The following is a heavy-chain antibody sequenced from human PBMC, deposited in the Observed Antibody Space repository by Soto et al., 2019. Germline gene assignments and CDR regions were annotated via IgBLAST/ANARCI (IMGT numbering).Heavy chain of an antibody. D-gene: IGHD4-4*01. CDR3: AREGPTTAFDDAFDI. V-gene: IGHV3-33*01. J-gene: IGHJ3*02. Sequence: QVQLVESGGGVVQPGRSLRLSCAASGFTFSSYGMHWVRQAPGKGLEWVAVIWYDGSNKYYADSVKGRFTISRDNSKNTLYLQMNSLRAEDTAVYYCAREGPTTAFDDAFDIWGQGTMVTVSS. CDR1: GFTFSSYG. CDR2: IWYDGSNK.